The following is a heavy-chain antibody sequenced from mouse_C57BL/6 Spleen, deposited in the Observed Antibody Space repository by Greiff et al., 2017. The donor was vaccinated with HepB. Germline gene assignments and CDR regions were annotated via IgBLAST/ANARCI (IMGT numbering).Heavy chain of an antibody. CDR1: GYTFTSYW. J-gene: IGHJ3*01. CDR2: INPSNGGT. D-gene: IGHD3-2*02. CDR3: ARSSSGYVPFAY. V-gene: IGHV1-53*01. Sequence: QVQLKQPGTELVKPGASVKLSCKASGYTFTSYWMHWVKQRPGQGLEWIGNINPSNGGTNYNEKFKSKATLTVDKSSSTAYMQLSSLTSEDSAVYYCARSSSGYVPFAYWGQGTLVTVSA.